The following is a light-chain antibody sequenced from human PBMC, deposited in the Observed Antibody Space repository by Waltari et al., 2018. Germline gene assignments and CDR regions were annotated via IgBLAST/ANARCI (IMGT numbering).Light chain of an antibody. J-gene: IGKJ5*01. CDR3: QQYLSAPFT. Sequence: DIVMTQSPASLAVSLAERATINCKPSPGVLSSNNRNYLAWYQHKPGQPPKLLFYWASTRESGVPDRFSGSGSGTDFTLTISSLQAEDVAVYYCQQYLSAPFTFGQGTRLEIK. V-gene: IGKV4-1*01. CDR1: PGVLSSNNRNY. CDR2: WAS.